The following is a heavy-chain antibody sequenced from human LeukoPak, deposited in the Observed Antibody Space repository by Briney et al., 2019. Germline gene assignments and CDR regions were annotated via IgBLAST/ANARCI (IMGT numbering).Heavy chain of an antibody. D-gene: IGHD4-11*01. CDR1: GYTFTSYG. V-gene: IGHV1-18*01. CDR2: ISAYNGNT. J-gene: IGHJ6*02. Sequence: ASVKVSCKASGYTFTSYGISWVRQAPGQGLEWMGWISAYNGNTNYAQKLQGRVTMTTDTSTSTAYMELRSLRSDDTAVYYCARVKYSNFAAHYYYYGMDVWGQGTTVTVSS. CDR3: ARVKYSNFAAHYYYYGMDV.